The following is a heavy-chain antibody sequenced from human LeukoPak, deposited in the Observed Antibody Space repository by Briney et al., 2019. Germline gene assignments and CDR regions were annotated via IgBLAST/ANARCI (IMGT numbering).Heavy chain of an antibody. V-gene: IGHV3-53*01. CDR2: IYSGGST. Sequence: GGSLRLSCAASGFTVSSNYMSWVRQAPGKGLEWVSVIYSGGSTYYADSVKGRFTISRDNSKNTLYLQMNSLRAEDTAVYHCASLWFGELSMWGQGTLVTVSS. CDR1: GFTVSSNY. J-gene: IGHJ4*02. D-gene: IGHD3-10*01. CDR3: ASLWFGELSM.